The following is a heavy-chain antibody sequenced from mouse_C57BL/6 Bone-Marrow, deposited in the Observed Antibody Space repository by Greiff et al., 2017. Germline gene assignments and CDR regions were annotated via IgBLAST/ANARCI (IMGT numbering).Heavy chain of an antibody. J-gene: IGHJ1*03. V-gene: IGHV1-55*01. D-gene: IGHD5-1*01. CDR3: ARAYHGICWYFDV. CDR1: GYTFTSYW. Sequence: VQLQQPGAELVKPGASVKMSCKASGYTFTSYWITWVKQRPGQGLEWIGDIYPGSGSTNYNEKFKSKATLTVDTSSSTAYMQLSSLTSEDSAVYCCARAYHGICWYFDVWGTGTTVTVSS. CDR2: IYPGSGST.